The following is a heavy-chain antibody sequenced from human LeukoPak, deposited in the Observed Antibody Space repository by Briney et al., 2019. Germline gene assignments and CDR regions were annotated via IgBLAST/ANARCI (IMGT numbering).Heavy chain of an antibody. D-gene: IGHD3-16*01. V-gene: IGHV3-23*01. J-gene: IGHJ4*02. CDR2: ISGSGGST. Sequence: GGSLRLSCAASGFTFSSYAMSWVRQAPGKRLEWVSAISGSGGSTYYADSVKGRFTISRDNAKNSLYLQMNSLRAEDTAVYYCAREGGNYFDYWGQGTLVTVSS. CDR1: GFTFSSYA. CDR3: AREGGNYFDY.